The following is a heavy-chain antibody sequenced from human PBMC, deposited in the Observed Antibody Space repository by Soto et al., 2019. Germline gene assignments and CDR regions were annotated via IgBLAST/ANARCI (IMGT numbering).Heavy chain of an antibody. Sequence: LSLTCTVSGGSISSGGYYWSWIRQHPGKGLEWIGYIYYSGSTYYNPSLKSRVTISVDTSKNQFSLKLSSVTAADTAVYYCARRGISAIGIYFFDYWGQGTLVTVSS. CDR3: ARRGISAIGIYFFDY. J-gene: IGHJ4*02. V-gene: IGHV4-31*03. CDR2: IYYSGST. D-gene: IGHD6-13*01. CDR1: GGSISSGGYY.